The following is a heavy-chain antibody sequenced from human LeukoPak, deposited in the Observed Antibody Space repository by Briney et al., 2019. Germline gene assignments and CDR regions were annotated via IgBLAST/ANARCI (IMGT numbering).Heavy chain of an antibody. CDR2: ISYDGSNK. D-gene: IGHD6-19*01. Sequence: GGSLRLSCAASGFTFSGYGMHWVRQAPGKGLEWVAVISYDGSNKYYADSVKGRFIISRDNSKDTLYVQMNSLRAEDTAVYYCAKYLAHSSGWLLDAFDIWGQGTMVTVSS. CDR3: AKYLAHSSGWLLDAFDI. CDR1: GFTFSGYG. V-gene: IGHV3-30*18. J-gene: IGHJ3*02.